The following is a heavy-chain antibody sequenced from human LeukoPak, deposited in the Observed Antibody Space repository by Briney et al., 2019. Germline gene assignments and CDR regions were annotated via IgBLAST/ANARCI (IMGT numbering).Heavy chain of an antibody. V-gene: IGHV3-30*18. J-gene: IGHJ4*02. CDR3: AKDLSFGSGKSLK. CDR1: GFTFTTYG. CDR2: ISYDGNIE. D-gene: IGHD3-10*01. Sequence: PGGSLRLSCAASGFTFTTYGMHWVRQTPGKGLEWLAVISYDGNIEYYADSVKGRFTISRDNSKSTLYLQMNSLRVEDTAVYYCAKDLSFGSGKSLKWGQGTLVTVSS.